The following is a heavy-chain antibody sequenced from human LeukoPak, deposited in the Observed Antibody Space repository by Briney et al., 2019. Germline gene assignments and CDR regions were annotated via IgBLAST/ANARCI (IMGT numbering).Heavy chain of an antibody. V-gene: IGHV4-59*01. CDR1: GGSISHYY. J-gene: IGHJ6*02. Sequence: SETLSLTCTVSGGSISHYYWSWIRQPPGKGHEGIGYIYYTGTTNYNPSLKSRVTISVDTSKNQFSLKLNSVTAADTAVYYCAREDPQTKVPEGMDVWGQGTTVTVSS. CDR3: AREDPQTKVPEGMDV. D-gene: IGHD4/OR15-4a*01. CDR2: IYYTGTT.